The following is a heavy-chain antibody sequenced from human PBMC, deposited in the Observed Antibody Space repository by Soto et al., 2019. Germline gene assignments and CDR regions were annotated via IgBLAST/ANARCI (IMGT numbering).Heavy chain of an antibody. J-gene: IGHJ4*03. CDR3: GSYYENGSSKDRPTRHDY. V-gene: IGHV4-34*01. D-gene: IGHD3-10*01. Sequence: SETLSLTCAVYGGSFSGYYWSWIRQPHEKGLEWIGEINHSGTTNYNPSLKSRVTISVDTSKNQFSLKLSSVTAADPAVYYWGSYYENGSSKDRPTRHDYWGQGTPVTVSS. CDR2: INHSGTT. CDR1: GGSFSGYY.